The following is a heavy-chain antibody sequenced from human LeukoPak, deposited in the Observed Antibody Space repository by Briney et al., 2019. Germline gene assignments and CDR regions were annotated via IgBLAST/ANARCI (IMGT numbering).Heavy chain of an antibody. V-gene: IGHV5-51*01. D-gene: IGHD2-2*01. CDR2: IYPGDSDT. CDR1: GYNFTNYW. CDR3: ARPISASWPLAS. J-gene: IGHJ4*02. Sequence: PGEFLKISCEASGYNFTNYWIGWVRQMPRKGLEWMGIIYPGDSDTRYSPSFQGQVTISADKSISTAYLQWSSLKASDTAMYYCARPISASWPLASWGQGTLVTVSS.